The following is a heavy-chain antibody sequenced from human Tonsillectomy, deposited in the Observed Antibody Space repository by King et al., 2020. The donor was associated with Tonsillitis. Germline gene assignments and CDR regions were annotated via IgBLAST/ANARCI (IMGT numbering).Heavy chain of an antibody. D-gene: IGHD1-26*01. V-gene: IGHV4-59*08. Sequence: QLQESGPGLVKPSETLSLTCTVSGGSISSYYWSWIRQPPGKGLEWIGYIYYSGSTNYNPSLKSRVTITVDTSKNQFSLKLSSVTAADTAVYYCARWGASESPYYLDYWGQGTLVTVSS. CDR3: ARWGASESPYYLDY. CDR1: GGSISSYY. J-gene: IGHJ4*02. CDR2: IYYSGST.